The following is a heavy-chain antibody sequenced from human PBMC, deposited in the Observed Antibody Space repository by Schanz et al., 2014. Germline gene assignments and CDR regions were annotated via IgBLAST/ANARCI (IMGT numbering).Heavy chain of an antibody. V-gene: IGHV3-7*05. CDR2: IKQDESEK. CDR1: GFTFSNYW. Sequence: EVQLVESGGGLVQPGGSLRLSCVASGFTFSNYWMTWVRQAPGKGLEWVANIKQDESEKYYVDSVKGRFTISRDNAKNSLFLHMNSLRADDTAVYYCARNRGSGGQNWYFDLWGRGTLVTVSS. J-gene: IGHJ2*01. D-gene: IGHD1-26*01. CDR3: ARNRGSGGQNWYFDL.